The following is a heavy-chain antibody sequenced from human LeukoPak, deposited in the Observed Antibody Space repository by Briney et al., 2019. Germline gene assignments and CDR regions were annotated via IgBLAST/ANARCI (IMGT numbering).Heavy chain of an antibody. D-gene: IGHD4-17*01. CDR3: ASGVTNYYYYYMDV. V-gene: IGHV4-34*01. Sequence: SETLSLTCAVYGGSFSGYYWSWIRQPPGKGLEWIGEINHSGSTNYNPSLKSRVTISVDTSKNQFSLKLSSVTAADTAVYYCASGVTNYYYYYMDVWGKGITVTVSS. J-gene: IGHJ6*03. CDR2: INHSGST. CDR1: GGSFSGYY.